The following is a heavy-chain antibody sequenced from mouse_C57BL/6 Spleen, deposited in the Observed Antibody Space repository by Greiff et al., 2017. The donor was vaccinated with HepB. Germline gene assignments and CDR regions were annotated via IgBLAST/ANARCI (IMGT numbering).Heavy chain of an antibody. Sequence: QVQLQQSGPELVKPGASVKLSCKASGYTFTSYDINWVKQRPGQGLEWIGWIYPRDGSTKYNEKFKGKATLTVDTSSSTAYMELHSLTSEDSAVYFCARATYYYGSSPYWYFDVWGTGTTVTVSS. CDR3: ARATYYYGSSPYWYFDV. J-gene: IGHJ1*03. D-gene: IGHD1-1*01. CDR1: GYTFTSYD. CDR2: IYPRDGST. V-gene: IGHV1-85*01.